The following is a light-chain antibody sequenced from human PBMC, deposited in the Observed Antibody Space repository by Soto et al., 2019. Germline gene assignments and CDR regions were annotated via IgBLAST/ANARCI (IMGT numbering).Light chain of an antibody. CDR2: GAS. J-gene: IGKJ5*01. CDR1: QNLSRYF. V-gene: IGKV3-20*01. CDR3: QQHDILPIT. Sequence: EIPLTQSPGALSLSPGERATLSCRASQNLSRYFLAWYQHKPGQAPRLLISGASRRATGIPDRFSGAGSGTDFTLTISRLEPEDFALYYCQQHDILPITFGQGTRLEI.